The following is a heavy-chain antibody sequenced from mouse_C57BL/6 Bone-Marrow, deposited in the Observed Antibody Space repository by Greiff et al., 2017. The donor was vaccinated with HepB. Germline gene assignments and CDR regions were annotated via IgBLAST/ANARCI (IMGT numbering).Heavy chain of an antibody. CDR1: GYTFTDYE. D-gene: IGHD1-1*01. V-gene: IGHV1-15*01. CDR3: TIYYYGSSYWYFDV. J-gene: IGHJ1*03. CDR2: IDPETGGT. Sequence: QVQLQQSGAELVRPGASVTLSCKASGYTFTDYEMHWVKQTPVHGLEWIGAIDPETGGTAYNQKFKGKAILTADKSSSTAYMELRSLTSEDSAVYYSTIYYYGSSYWYFDVWGTGTTVTVSS.